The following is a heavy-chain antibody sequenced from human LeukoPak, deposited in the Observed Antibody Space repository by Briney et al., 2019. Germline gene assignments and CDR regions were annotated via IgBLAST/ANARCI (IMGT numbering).Heavy chain of an antibody. J-gene: IGHJ6*02. CDR1: GYTFTSYG. V-gene: IGHV1-18*01. CDR3: VRGGVHCSSISCYSMDV. D-gene: IGHD2-2*01. CDR2: ISPYSGNT. Sequence: ASVKVSCKASGYTFTSYGITWVRQAPGQGLEWMGWISPYSGNTNYARKVQGRVTMTTDTSTSTAYMELRSLRSDDTAVYYCVRGGVHCSSISCYSMDVWGQGTTVTVSS.